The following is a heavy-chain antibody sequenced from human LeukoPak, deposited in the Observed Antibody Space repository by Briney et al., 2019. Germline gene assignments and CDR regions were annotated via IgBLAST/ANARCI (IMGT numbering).Heavy chain of an antibody. CDR1: GGTFSSYA. CDR2: IIPIFGTA. CDR3: ARDLGYSSSWYRSYYYYGMDV. J-gene: IGHJ6*02. Sequence: GASVKVSCKASGGTFSSYAISWVRQAPGQGLEWMGGIIPIFGTANYAQKFQGRVTITRDTSASTAYMELSSLRSEDTAVYYCARDLGYSSSWYRSYYYYGMDVWGQGTTVTVSS. V-gene: IGHV1-69*05. D-gene: IGHD6-13*01.